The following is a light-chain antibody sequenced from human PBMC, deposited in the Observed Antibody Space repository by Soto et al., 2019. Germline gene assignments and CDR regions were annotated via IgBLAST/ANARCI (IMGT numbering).Light chain of an antibody. Sequence: QSVLTQPPSVSGAPGQRVTISCTGSTSNIGAGYDVHWYQQLPGTAPRLLISSHNNRPSGVPDRFFGSKSGTSASLTIIGLQAEDEAEYYCSSYTNINTRACVFGTGTKVTVL. CDR2: SHN. J-gene: IGLJ1*01. CDR3: SSYTNINTRACV. CDR1: TSNIGAGYD. V-gene: IGLV1-40*01.